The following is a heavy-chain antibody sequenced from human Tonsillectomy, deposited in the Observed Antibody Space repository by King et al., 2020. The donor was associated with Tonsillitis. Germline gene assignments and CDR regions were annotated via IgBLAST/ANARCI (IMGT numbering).Heavy chain of an antibody. Sequence: VQLVESGGGVVQPGRSLRLSCAASGFTFSTYAIHWVRQAPGKGLEWVALISYDGSDKYYADSVKGRFSISRDNTQSTVYLQMNSLRADDTAIYFCARERCTSISCQHGLDYWGQGSLVTVAS. V-gene: IGHV3-30-3*01. J-gene: IGHJ4*02. CDR1: GFTFSTYA. CDR3: ARERCTSISCQHGLDY. D-gene: IGHD2-2*01. CDR2: ISYDGSDK.